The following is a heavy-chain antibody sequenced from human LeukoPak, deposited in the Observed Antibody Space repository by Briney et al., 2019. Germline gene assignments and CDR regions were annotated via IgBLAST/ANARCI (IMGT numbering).Heavy chain of an antibody. CDR3: ERASDYVWGSYRPFDY. J-gene: IGHJ4*02. Sequence: GAALILSCSTSGFTFSSYSMNWVRQAPPKGREGVSYISSSSSTIYYADSVKGRFTISIDNAKNQLYLQMNSLSAEDTAGYYCERASDYVWGSYRPFDYWGQGTLVTVSS. CDR2: ISSSSSTI. CDR1: GFTFSSYS. D-gene: IGHD3-16*02. V-gene: IGHV3-48*01.